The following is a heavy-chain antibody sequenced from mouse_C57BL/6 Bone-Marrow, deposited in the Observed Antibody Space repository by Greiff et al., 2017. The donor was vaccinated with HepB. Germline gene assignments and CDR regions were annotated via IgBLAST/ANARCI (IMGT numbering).Heavy chain of an antibody. CDR3: ARDYYGSSHLDY. Sequence: EVMLVESGGGLVKPGGSLKLSCAASGFTFSSYAMSWVRQTPEKRLEWVATISDGGSYTYYPDNVKGRFTISRDNAKNNLYLQMSHLKSEDTAMYYCARDYYGSSHLDYWGQGTTLTVSS. D-gene: IGHD1-1*01. CDR2: ISDGGSYT. CDR1: GFTFSSYA. J-gene: IGHJ2*01. V-gene: IGHV5-4*03.